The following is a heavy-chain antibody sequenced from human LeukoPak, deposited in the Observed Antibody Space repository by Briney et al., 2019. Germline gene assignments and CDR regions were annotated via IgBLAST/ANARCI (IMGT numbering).Heavy chain of an antibody. CDR2: IKQDGSEK. Sequence: GGSLRLSCAASGFTFSSYWMSWVRQAPGKGLEWVANIKQDGSEKYYVDSVKGRFTISRDNAKNSLYLQMNSLRAEDTAVYYCARHGSRFGADDWFDPWGQGTLVTVSS. V-gene: IGHV3-7*01. D-gene: IGHD3-10*01. CDR3: ARHGSRFGADDWFDP. CDR1: GFTFSSYW. J-gene: IGHJ5*02.